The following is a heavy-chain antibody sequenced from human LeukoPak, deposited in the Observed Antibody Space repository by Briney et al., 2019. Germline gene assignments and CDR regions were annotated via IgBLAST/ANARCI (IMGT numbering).Heavy chain of an antibody. Sequence: PGESLKISCKGSGYSFTTYWIGWVRQMPGKGLEWMGIIYPGDSETRYSPSFQGQVTISADKSISTAYLQWSSLKASDTAMYYCARLQPSSSWSVSWFDPWGQGTLVTVSS. J-gene: IGHJ5*02. CDR1: GYSFTTYW. V-gene: IGHV5-51*01. D-gene: IGHD6-13*01. CDR2: IYPGDSET. CDR3: ARLQPSSSWSVSWFDP.